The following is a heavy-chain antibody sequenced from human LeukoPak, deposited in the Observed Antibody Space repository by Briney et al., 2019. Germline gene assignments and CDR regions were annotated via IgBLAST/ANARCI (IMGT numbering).Heavy chain of an antibody. Sequence: ASVMVSCKASGYTFTNYGVTWVRQAPGKGLEWMGGFDPEDGETIYAQKFQGRVTMTEDTSTDTAYMELSSLRSEDTAVYYCLSLYYDSSGPYGDYWGQGTLVTVSS. D-gene: IGHD3-22*01. CDR2: FDPEDGET. CDR1: GYTFTNYG. V-gene: IGHV1-24*01. CDR3: LSLYYDSSGPYGDY. J-gene: IGHJ4*02.